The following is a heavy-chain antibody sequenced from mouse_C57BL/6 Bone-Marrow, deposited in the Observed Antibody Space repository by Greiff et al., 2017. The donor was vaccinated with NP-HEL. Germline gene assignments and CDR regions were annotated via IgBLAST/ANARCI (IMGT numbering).Heavy chain of an antibody. CDR1: GFTFSDYY. J-gene: IGHJ1*03. Sequence: EVKLMESGGGLVQPGGSLKLSCAASGFTFSDYYMYWVRQTPEKRLEWVAYISNGGGSNYYPDTVKGRFTISRDNAKNTLYLQMSRLKSEDTAMYYCARGDGYYWYFDVWGTGTTVTVSS. CDR3: ARGDGYYWYFDV. CDR2: ISNGGGSN. D-gene: IGHD2-3*01. V-gene: IGHV5-12*01.